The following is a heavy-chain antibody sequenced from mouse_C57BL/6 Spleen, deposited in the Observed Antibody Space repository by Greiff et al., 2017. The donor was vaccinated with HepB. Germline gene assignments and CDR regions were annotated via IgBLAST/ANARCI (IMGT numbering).Heavy chain of an antibody. CDR3: ARDPLNYYGSSYNYFDY. J-gene: IGHJ2*01. V-gene: IGHV1-55*01. Sequence: QVQLQQPGAELVKPGASVKMSCKASGYTFTSYWITWVKQRPGQGLEWIGDIYPGSGSTNYNEKFKSKATLTVDTSSSTAYMQLSSLTSEDSAVYYWARDPLNYYGSSYNYFDYWGQGTTLTVSS. CDR1: GYTFTSYW. D-gene: IGHD1-1*01. CDR2: IYPGSGST.